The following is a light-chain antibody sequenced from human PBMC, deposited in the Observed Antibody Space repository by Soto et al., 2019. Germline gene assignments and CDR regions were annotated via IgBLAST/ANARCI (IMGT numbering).Light chain of an antibody. CDR1: QSVSSSY. V-gene: IGKV3-20*01. J-gene: IGKJ4*01. Sequence: EIVLTQSPGTLSLSPGERATLSCKASQSVSSSYLAWYQQKPGQAPRHLIYGASSRATGIPDRFSGSGSGTDFTLTISRLEPEDFAVYYRQQYGSSPAITFGGGTKVDSK. CDR3: QQYGSSPAIT. CDR2: GAS.